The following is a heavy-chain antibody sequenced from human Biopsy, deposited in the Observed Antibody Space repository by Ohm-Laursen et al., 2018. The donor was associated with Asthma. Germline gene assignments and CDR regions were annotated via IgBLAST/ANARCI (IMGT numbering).Heavy chain of an antibody. CDR2: LISVLGTP. J-gene: IGHJ4*02. Sequence: GASVKVSCKASGGTFSSNSINWVRQAPGQGLEWMGGLISVLGTPDHAQMFEGRVTITADESTSTAYMELSSLSSEDTALYYCARGPEYVRSSGALDYWGQGTLVTVSS. D-gene: IGHD2-2*01. CDR3: ARGPEYVRSSGALDY. V-gene: IGHV1-69*13. CDR1: GGTFSSNS.